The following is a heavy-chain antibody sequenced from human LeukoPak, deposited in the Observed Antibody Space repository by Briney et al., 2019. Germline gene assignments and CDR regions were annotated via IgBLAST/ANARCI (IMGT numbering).Heavy chain of an antibody. CDR2: ISGSGGGT. CDR1: GITLSNYG. CDR3: AKRGVVIRVFLVGFHKEAYYFDS. Sequence: GGSLRLSCAVSGITLSNYGMSWVRQAPGKGLEGVAGISGSGGGTNYADSVKGRFTISRENPKNTLYLQMNSLRAEDTAVYFCAKRGVVIRVFLVGFHKEAYYFDSWGQGTLVTVSS. V-gene: IGHV3-23*01. D-gene: IGHD3-10*01. J-gene: IGHJ4*02.